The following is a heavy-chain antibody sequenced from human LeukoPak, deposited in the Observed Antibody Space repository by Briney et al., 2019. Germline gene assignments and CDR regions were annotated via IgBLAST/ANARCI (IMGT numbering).Heavy chain of an antibody. CDR3: TKDANTYYDFWSGYPHYYFGMDV. D-gene: IGHD3-3*01. CDR1: GFTFSSYA. CDR2: ISGSGVST. V-gene: IGHV3-23*01. Sequence: PGGSLRLSCAASGFTFSSYAMSWVRQAPGKGLEWVSAISGSGVSTPYADSVKGRFTISRDNSKNTLYLQINNLRPEDTAVYFCTKDANTYYDFWSGYPHYYFGMDVWGQGTTVIVSS. J-gene: IGHJ6*02.